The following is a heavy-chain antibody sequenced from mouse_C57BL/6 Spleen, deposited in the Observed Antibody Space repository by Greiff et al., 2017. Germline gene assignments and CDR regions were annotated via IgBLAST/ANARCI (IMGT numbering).Heavy chain of an antibody. V-gene: IGHV1-42*01. CDR2: INPSTGGT. CDR3: ARDYYGSSYVFAY. D-gene: IGHD1-1*01. CDR1: GYSFTGYY. J-gene: IGHJ3*01. Sequence: VQLKQSGPELVKPGASVKISCKASGYSFTGYYMNWVKQSPEKSLEWIGEINPSTGGTTYNQKFKAKATLTVDKSSSTAYMQLKSLTSEDSAVYYCARDYYGSSYVFAYWGQGTLVTVSA.